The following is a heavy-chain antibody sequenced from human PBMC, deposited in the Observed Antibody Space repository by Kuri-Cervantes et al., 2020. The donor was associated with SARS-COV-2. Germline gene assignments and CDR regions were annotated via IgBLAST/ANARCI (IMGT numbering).Heavy chain of an antibody. CDR2: IHYSGST. D-gene: IGHD1-26*01. J-gene: IGHJ6*02. Sequence: ESLKISCTVSAGSVSGYYWTWMRQPPGKGLAWIGNIHYSGSTNYNTSLDSRVTISVDTSKNQLSLRLSSVTAADTAGYYCARLGATKGSYYYGVDVWGQGTTVTFSS. V-gene: IGHV4-59*02. CDR1: AGSVSGYY. CDR3: ARLGATKGSYYYGVDV.